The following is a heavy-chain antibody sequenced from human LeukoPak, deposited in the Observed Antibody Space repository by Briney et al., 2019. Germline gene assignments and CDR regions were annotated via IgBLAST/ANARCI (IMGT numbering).Heavy chain of an antibody. CDR1: GGSISSYY. J-gene: IGHJ4*02. Sequence: SETLSLTCTVSGGSISSYYWSWIRQPPGKGLEWIGYIYYSGSTNYNPSLKSRVTISVDTSKNQFSLKLSSVTAADTAVYYCARARDDYGHSWGFDYWGQGTLVTVSS. CDR2: IYYSGST. V-gene: IGHV4-59*01. D-gene: IGHD4-17*01. CDR3: ARARDDYGHSWGFDY.